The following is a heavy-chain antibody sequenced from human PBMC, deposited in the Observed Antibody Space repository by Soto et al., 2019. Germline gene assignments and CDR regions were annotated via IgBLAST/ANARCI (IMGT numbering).Heavy chain of an antibody. J-gene: IGHJ6*01. CDR2: ISYDGSHE. Sequence: HPGGSLRLSCGGSGFTLRDFGGHWIRQAPGKGLEWAAVISYDGSHEYYADSVRGRFIISRDNSKNSLYLQMNSLRADDTAIYYCARDLKQKFHNSGYSYGMDVWGQGTSVTVPQ. CDR1: GFTLRDFG. V-gene: IGHV3-30-3*01. D-gene: IGHD3-22*01. CDR3: ARDLKQKFHNSGYSYGMDV.